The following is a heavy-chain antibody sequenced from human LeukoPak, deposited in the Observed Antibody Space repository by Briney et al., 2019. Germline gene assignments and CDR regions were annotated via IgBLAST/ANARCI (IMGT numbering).Heavy chain of an antibody. J-gene: IGHJ5*02. CDR3: ARGRITMIVAT. D-gene: IGHD3-22*01. V-gene: IGHV4-34*01. Sequence: SETLSLTCAVYGGSFSGYYWSWIRQPPGKGLEWIGEINHSGSTNYNPSLKSRVTISVDTSKNQFSLKLSSVTAAGTAVYYCARGRITMIVATWGQGTLVTVSS. CDR2: INHSGST. CDR1: GGSFSGYY.